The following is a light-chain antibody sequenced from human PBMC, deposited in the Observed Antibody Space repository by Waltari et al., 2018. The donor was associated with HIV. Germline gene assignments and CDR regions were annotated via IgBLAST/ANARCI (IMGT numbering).Light chain of an antibody. J-gene: IGLJ2*01. CDR1: SGHTNYA. CDR3: QTWGSGIVV. V-gene: IGLV4-69*01. Sequence: QLGLTQSPSASASLGASVKLTCTLSSGHTNYAIAWHQQRPEKGPRFLMRLNSNGSHTKGGGIPDRFSGSSSGAERYLTISSLQSEDETDYFCQTWGSGIVVFGGGTTLTVL. CDR2: LNSNGSH.